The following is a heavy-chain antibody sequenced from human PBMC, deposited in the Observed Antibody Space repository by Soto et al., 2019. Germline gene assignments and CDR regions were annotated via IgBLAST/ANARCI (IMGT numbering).Heavy chain of an antibody. V-gene: IGHV1-2*02. CDR1: GYSFTGYF. Sequence: DSVKVYCKASGYSFTGYFVHWVRQAPGPGLEWMGWINPNTGAAKYAQKFQGRDTMTRDTSITTAYMELSRLRSDDTAVYYCAREKEYYILTVYKRAGGLDYWGQGTQVTVSS. D-gene: IGHD3-9*01. CDR2: INPNTGAA. J-gene: IGHJ4*02. CDR3: AREKEYYILTVYKRAGGLDY.